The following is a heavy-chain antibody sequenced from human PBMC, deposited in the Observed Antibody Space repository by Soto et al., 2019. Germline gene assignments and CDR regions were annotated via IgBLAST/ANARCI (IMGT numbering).Heavy chain of an antibody. V-gene: IGHV1-69*13. Sequence: SVKVSCKASGGTFSSYAISWVRQAPGQGLEWMGGIIPIFGTANYAQKFQGRVTITADESTSTAYMELSSLRSEDTAVYYCAREMGATTGYYGMDVWGQGTTVTVSS. CDR2: IIPIFGTA. CDR1: GGTFSSYA. J-gene: IGHJ6*02. D-gene: IGHD1-26*01. CDR3: AREMGATTGYYGMDV.